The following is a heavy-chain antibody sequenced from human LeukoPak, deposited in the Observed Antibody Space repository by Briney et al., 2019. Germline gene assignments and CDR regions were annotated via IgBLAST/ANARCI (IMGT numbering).Heavy chain of an antibody. CDR1: GVTCSTYA. CDR2: ISGNGGGT. Sequence: GGSLRLSCVASGVTCSTYAMTWVRQAPGRGLEWVSAISGNGGGTYYADSVKGRFTISRDDSKNTVYLQMNSLTTEDTAVYYCAKDLVWLKGIGFDSWGQGTLVTVSS. J-gene: IGHJ4*02. CDR3: AKDLVWLKGIGFDS. D-gene: IGHD3-16*01. V-gene: IGHV3-23*01.